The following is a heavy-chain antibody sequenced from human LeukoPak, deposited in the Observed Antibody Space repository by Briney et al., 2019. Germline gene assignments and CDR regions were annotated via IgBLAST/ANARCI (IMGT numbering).Heavy chain of an antibody. J-gene: IGHJ3*02. CDR1: GFTFSSYS. CDR2: ISSSSSYI. V-gene: IGHV3-21*01. D-gene: IGHD3-10*01. CDR3: ARATDYYGSGSYYNPI. Sequence: PGGSLRLSCAASGFTFSSYSMNWVRQAPGKGLEWVSSISSSSSYIYYADSVKGQFTISRDNAKNSLYLQMNSLRAEDTAVYYCARATDYYGSGSYYNPIWGQGTMVTVSS.